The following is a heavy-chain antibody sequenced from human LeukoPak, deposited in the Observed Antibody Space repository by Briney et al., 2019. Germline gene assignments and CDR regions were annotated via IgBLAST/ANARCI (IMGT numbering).Heavy chain of an antibody. CDR3: AKDSSPYYYDSSGPTDY. CDR1: GFTFDDYA. Sequence: GGSLRLSCAASGFTFDDYAMHWVRQAQGKGLEWVSLISGDGGSTYYADSVKGRFTISRNNSKNSLYLQMNSLRTEDTALYYCAKDSSPYYYDSSGPTDYWGQGTLVTVSS. V-gene: IGHV3-43*02. CDR2: ISGDGGST. J-gene: IGHJ4*02. D-gene: IGHD3-22*01.